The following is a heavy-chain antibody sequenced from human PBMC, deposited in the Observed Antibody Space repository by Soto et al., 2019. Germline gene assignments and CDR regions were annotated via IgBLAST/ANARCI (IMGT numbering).Heavy chain of an antibody. V-gene: IGHV3-30*04. CDR3: ARSRQSAGTTWVVDH. J-gene: IGHJ4*02. D-gene: IGHD1-1*01. CDR1: GFVFSDYA. CDR2: ISYEERTK. Sequence: AGGSLRLSCAASGFVFSDYAMHWVRQAPGKGLEWVAVISYEERTKYYRDSVKGRFTISRDNSKNTLFMQMNSLRDEDTSVYYCARSRQSAGTTWVVDHWGQGTLVTVSS.